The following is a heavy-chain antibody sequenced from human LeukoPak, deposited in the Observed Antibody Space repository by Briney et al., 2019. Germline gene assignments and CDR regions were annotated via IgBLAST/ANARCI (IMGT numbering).Heavy chain of an antibody. CDR1: GGTFSSYA. V-gene: IGHV1-69*01. D-gene: IGHD3-10*01. J-gene: IGHJ4*02. CDR2: IIPIFGTA. CDR3: ARVGVTMVRGVILYLDY. Sequence: GSSVKVSCKASGGTFSSYAISCVRQAPGQGLEWMGGIIPIFGTANYAQKFQGRVTITADESTSTAYMELSSLRSEDTAVYYCARVGVTMVRGVILYLDYWGQGTLVTVSS.